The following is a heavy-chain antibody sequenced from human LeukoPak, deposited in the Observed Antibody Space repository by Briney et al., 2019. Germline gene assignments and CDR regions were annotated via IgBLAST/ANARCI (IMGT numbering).Heavy chain of an antibody. CDR3: AGPYYYYGMDV. CDR1: GGSISSYY. J-gene: IGHJ6*02. V-gene: IGHV4-59*12. CDR2: IYYSGST. Sequence: KPSETLSLTCTVSGGSISSYYWSWIRQPPGKGLEWIGYIYYSGSTNYNPSLKSRVTISVDTSKNQFSLKLSSVTAADTAVYYCAGPYYYYGMDVWGQGTTVTVSS.